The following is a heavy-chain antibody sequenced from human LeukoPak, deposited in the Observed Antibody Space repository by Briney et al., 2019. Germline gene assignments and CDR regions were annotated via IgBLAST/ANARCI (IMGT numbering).Heavy chain of an antibody. CDR3: AREAEGYDFWSGVSYFDL. V-gene: IGHV1-69*13. CDR2: IIPIFGTA. D-gene: IGHD3-3*01. J-gene: IGHJ2*01. Sequence: ASVKVSCKASGGTFSSYAISWVRQAPGQGLEWMGGIIPIFGTANYAQKFQGRVTITADESTSTAYMELSSLRSEDTAVYYCAREAEGYDFWSGVSYFDLWGRGTLVTVSS. CDR1: GGTFSSYA.